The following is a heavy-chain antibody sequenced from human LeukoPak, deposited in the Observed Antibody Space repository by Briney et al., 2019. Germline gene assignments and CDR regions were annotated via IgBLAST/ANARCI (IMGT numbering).Heavy chain of an antibody. J-gene: IGHJ3*01. CDR1: GFTFSSFA. D-gene: IGHD3-10*02. CDR3: ASDVPPDV. CDR2: ISSSSDKK. V-gene: IGHV3-48*02. Sequence: PSVTLSRSCAGYGFTFSSFALSWLRHAPGQGLEGVLYISSSSDKKEYTDPVKGRITSSRDNTKTSLDLQMQTSRDEDMAVYYCASDVPPDVWGQGTKVTVSS.